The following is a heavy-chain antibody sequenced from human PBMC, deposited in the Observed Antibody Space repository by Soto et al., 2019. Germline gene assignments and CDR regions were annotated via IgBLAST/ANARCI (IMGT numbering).Heavy chain of an antibody. D-gene: IGHD3-22*01. Sequence: SVKVSCKASGGTFSSYAISWVRQAPGQGLEWMGGIIPIFGTANYAQKFQGRVTITADESTSTAYMELSSLRSEDTAVYYCARDAHYYDSSGYYGYWGQGTLVTVSS. CDR3: ARDAHYYDSSGYYGY. V-gene: IGHV1-69*13. CDR2: IIPIFGTA. J-gene: IGHJ4*02. CDR1: GGTFSSYA.